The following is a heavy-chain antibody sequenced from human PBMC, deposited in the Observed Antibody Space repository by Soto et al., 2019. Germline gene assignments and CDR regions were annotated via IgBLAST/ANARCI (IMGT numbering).Heavy chain of an antibody. V-gene: IGHV4-59*01. Sequence: SETLSLTCTVSGGSITGYYWSWIRRPPGKGLEWIGYVFYGGSTNSDSSLKSRVSISLDTSKNQFSLKLTSVTAADTAMYYCARHDFGELYSGMDVWGQGTTVTVSS. CDR1: GGSITGYY. CDR2: VFYGGST. CDR3: ARHDFGELYSGMDV. J-gene: IGHJ6*02. D-gene: IGHD3-10*01.